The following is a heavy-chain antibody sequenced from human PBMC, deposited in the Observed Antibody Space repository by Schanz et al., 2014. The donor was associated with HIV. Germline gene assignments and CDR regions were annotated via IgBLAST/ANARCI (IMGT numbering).Heavy chain of an antibody. CDR1: GYTFSDHY. CDR3: ARGRFCSGGSCYHDY. D-gene: IGHD2-15*01. Sequence: QVQLVQSGAEVKKPGASVKVSCKASGYTFSDHYMHWVRQATGQGLEWMGWMNPNSGNTGYAQKFQGRVTMTRNTSINTAYMELSSLRSEDTAVYYCARGRFCSGGSCYHDYWGQGTLVTVSS. J-gene: IGHJ4*02. CDR2: MNPNSGNT. V-gene: IGHV1-8*02.